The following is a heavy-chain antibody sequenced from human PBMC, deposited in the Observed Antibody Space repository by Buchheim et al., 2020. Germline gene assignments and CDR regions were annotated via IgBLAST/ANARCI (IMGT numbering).Heavy chain of an antibody. Sequence: EVQLVESGGGLVQPGGSLRLSCAASGFTVSSNYMSWVRQAPGKGLEWVSVIYSGGSTYYADSVKGRFTISRDNSTNTLYLQMNSLRAEDTAVYYCARGRMTTVVSPWAYWGQGTL. CDR2: IYSGGST. CDR1: GFTVSSNY. D-gene: IGHD4-23*01. V-gene: IGHV3-66*02. J-gene: IGHJ4*02. CDR3: ARGRMTTVVSPWAY.